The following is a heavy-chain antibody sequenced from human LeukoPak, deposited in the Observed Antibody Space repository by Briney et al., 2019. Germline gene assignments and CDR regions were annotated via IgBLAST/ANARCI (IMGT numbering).Heavy chain of an antibody. V-gene: IGHV3-23*01. J-gene: IGHJ4*02. D-gene: IGHD6-13*01. CDR1: GFTFSIYA. CDR2: VTNGGGST. CDR3: AKDRGIAAAGTDY. Sequence: GGSLRLSFAASGFTFSIYAMNWVRQAPGKGLEWVSAVTNGGGSTYYADSVKGRFTISRDNSKNTLYLQMNSLRAEDTAVYYCAKDRGIAAAGTDYWGQGTLVTVSS.